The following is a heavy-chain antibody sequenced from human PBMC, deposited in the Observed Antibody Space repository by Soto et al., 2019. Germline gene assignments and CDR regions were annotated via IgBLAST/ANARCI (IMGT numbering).Heavy chain of an antibody. CDR1: GYTFSDFN. V-gene: IGHV3-48*02. CDR2: ISSSGSTK. Sequence: PGGSLRLSCAGSGYTFSDFNMNWVRQAPGMGLEWVSYISSSGSTKYYADSVKGRFTISRDNAKNSLYLQMNSLRDEDTAVYYCAGDLTAAAGTFYYYYGMDVWGQGTTVTVSS. CDR3: AGDLTAAAGTFYYYYGMDV. J-gene: IGHJ6*02. D-gene: IGHD6-13*01.